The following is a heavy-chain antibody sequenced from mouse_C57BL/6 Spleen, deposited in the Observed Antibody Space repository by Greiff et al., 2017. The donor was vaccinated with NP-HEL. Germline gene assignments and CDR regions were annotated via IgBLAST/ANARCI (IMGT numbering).Heavy chain of an antibody. CDR1: GYTFTDYY. Sequence: QVQLKQSGAELVRPGASVKLSCKASGYTFTDYYINWVKQRPGQGLEWIARIYPGSGNTYYNEKFKGKATLTAEKSSSTAYMQLSSLTSEDSAVYFCARGGYYSNSAWFAYWGQGTLVTVSA. V-gene: IGHV1-76*01. D-gene: IGHD2-5*01. CDR3: ARGGYYSNSAWFAY. CDR2: IYPGSGNT. J-gene: IGHJ3*01.